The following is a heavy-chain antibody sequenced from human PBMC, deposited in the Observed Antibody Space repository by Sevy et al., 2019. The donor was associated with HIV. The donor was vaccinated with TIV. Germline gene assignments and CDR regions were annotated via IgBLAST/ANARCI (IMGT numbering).Heavy chain of an antibody. D-gene: IGHD1-26*01. CDR2: IYYNGHI. V-gene: IGHV4-59*11. J-gene: IGHJ4*02. CDR3: AGENAWGRGYS. Sequence: SETLSLTCTVSGGSITSLYWNWIRQPPGKGLEWIANIYYNGHINYNPSLKSRVTLSPDTSKNQCSLRLSSVTAADTAMYYCAGENAWGRGYSWGQGTLVTVS. CDR1: GGSITSLY.